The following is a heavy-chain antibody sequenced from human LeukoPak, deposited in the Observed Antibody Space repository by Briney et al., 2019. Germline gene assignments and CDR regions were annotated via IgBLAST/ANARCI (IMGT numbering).Heavy chain of an antibody. CDR2: INSDGSNT. Sequence: TGGSLRLSCAASGFTFRNFWMHWVRQAPGKGLVWVSRINSDGSNTFYADSVKGRFTISRDNAKNTLYLQMNSLRAEDTAVYYCAGVLQYPGDDFWGQGTLVTVSS. CDR3: AGVLQYPGDDF. D-gene: IGHD4-11*01. J-gene: IGHJ4*02. V-gene: IGHV3-74*01. CDR1: GFTFRNFW.